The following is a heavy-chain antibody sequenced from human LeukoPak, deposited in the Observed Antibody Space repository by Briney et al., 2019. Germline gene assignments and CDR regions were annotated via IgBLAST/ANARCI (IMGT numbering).Heavy chain of an antibody. Sequence: ASVKVSCKASGYTFTSYDINWVRQATGQGLEWMGWMNPNSGNTGYAQKFQGRVTMTRNTSISTAYMELSSLRSEDTAVYYCARDSVVLLDAFDIWGQGTMVTVSS. CDR2: MNPNSGNT. CDR3: ARDSVVLLDAFDI. D-gene: IGHD3-10*01. CDR1: GYTFTSYD. J-gene: IGHJ3*02. V-gene: IGHV1-8*01.